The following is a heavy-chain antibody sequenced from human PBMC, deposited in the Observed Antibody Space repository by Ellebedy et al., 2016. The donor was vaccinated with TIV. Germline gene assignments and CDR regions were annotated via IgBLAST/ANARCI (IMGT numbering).Heavy chain of an antibody. D-gene: IGHD1-26*01. V-gene: IGHV4-34*01. CDR3: ARVNPRYSLLWSGYGGHLAFDI. J-gene: IGHJ3*02. CDR1: GGSISSYY. CDR2: INHSGST. Sequence: MPSETLSLTCTVSGGSISSYYWSWIRQPPGKGLEWIGEINHSGSTNYNPTLKSQVTISVDTSKNQFSLKLNSVTAADTAVYYCARVNPRYSLLWSGYGGHLAFDIWGQGTMVTVSS.